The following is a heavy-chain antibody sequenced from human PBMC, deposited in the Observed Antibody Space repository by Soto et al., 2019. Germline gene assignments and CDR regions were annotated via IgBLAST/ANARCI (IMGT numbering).Heavy chain of an antibody. CDR3: ERGLPPTAARPGYAFDI. CDR2: IYYSGST. J-gene: IGHJ3*02. D-gene: IGHD4-17*01. CDR1: GGSISSYY. Sequence: SETLSLTCTVSGGSISSYYWSWIRQPPGKGLEWIGYIYYSGSTNYNPSLKSRVTISVDTSKNQFSLKLSSVTAADTAVYYCERGLPPTAARPGYAFDIWGQGTMVTVSS. V-gene: IGHV4-59*01.